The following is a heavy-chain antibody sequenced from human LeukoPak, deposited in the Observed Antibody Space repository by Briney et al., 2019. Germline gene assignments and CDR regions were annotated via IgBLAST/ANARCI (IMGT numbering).Heavy chain of an antibody. CDR2: IRSKTYGGTA. V-gene: IGHV3-49*04. CDR3: IRADSSTWRGWFDP. J-gene: IGHJ5*01. Sequence: PGGSLRLSCKGSGLTFGDYAMNWVRRAPGKGLEWVGFIRSKTYGGTAEYGASVKGRFTISRDDSKGVAYLQIDSLKTGDTAFYYCIRADSSTWRGWFDPWGQGTLVTVSS. D-gene: IGHD6-13*01. CDR1: GLTFGDYA.